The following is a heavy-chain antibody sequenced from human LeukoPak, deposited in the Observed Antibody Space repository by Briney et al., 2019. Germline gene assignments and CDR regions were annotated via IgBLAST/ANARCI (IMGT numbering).Heavy chain of an antibody. J-gene: IGHJ4*02. CDR2: IYPDDSDT. Sequence: GESLKISCNASGYTFTYYWIVWVRQMPGKGLQWMGIIYPDDSDTRYSPSFQGQVTISADKSITTAYLQWSSLKASDTAIYYCATSGGVAPGYYFDYWGQGTLVTVSS. D-gene: IGHD3-16*01. CDR1: GYTFTYYW. V-gene: IGHV5-51*01. CDR3: ATSGGVAPGYYFDY.